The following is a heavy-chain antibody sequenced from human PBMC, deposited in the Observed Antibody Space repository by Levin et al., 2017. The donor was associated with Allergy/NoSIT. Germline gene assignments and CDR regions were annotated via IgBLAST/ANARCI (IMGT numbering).Heavy chain of an antibody. CDR1: GFTFSDYA. Sequence: GGSLRLSCTASGFTFSDYAMTWFRQAPGKGLEWVGFIRSKAYGETTEYAASVKGRFTISSDDAKCIAYLQMNSMKTEDTAVYYCSRSADYSGSWSYYDYYYYYGMDVWGQGTTVTVSS. CDR3: SRSADYSGSWSYYDYYYYYGMDV. CDR2: IRSKAYGETT. J-gene: IGHJ6*02. D-gene: IGHD3-10*01. V-gene: IGHV3-49*03.